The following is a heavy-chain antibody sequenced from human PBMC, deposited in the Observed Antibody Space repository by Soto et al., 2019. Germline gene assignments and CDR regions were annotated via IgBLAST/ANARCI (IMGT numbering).Heavy chain of an antibody. CDR3: ARDPTVIYAFDI. CDR2: IWYDGSNK. CDR1: GFTFSSYG. Sequence: GGSLRLSCAASGFTFSSYGMHWVRQAPGKGLEWVAVIWYDGSNKYYADSVKGRFTISRDNSKNTLYLQMNSLRAEDTAVYYCARDPTVIYAFDIWGQGTMVTVSS. J-gene: IGHJ3*02. D-gene: IGHD4-17*01. V-gene: IGHV3-33*01.